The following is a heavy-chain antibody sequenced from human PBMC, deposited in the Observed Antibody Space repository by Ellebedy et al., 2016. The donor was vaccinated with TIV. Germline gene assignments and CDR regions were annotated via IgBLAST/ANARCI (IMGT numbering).Heavy chain of an antibody. Sequence: ASVKVSCXASGYTFTSYGISWVRQAPGQRLEWMGWINAGNGNTKYSQKFQGRVTMTTDTSTSTAYMELRSLRSDDTAVYYCARDLELLGVVYFDYWGQGTLVTVSS. CDR1: GYTFTSYG. J-gene: IGHJ4*02. V-gene: IGHV1-18*01. CDR3: ARDLELLGVVYFDY. CDR2: INAGNGNT. D-gene: IGHD1-7*01.